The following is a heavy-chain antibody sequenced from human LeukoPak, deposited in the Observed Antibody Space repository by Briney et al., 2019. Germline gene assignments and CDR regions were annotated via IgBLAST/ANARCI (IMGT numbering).Heavy chain of an antibody. V-gene: IGHV3-23*01. CDR3: AKVYCSSASCPGDY. Sequence: GGSLRLSCAASGFAFSSYAMSWVRQAPGKGLEWVSAITGGGGGTYYADSVKGRFTVSRDNSKNTLYLQMNSLRADDTAVYYCAKVYCSSASCPGDYWGQEPWSPSPQ. D-gene: IGHD2-2*01. CDR2: ITGGGGGT. CDR1: GFAFSSYA. J-gene: IGHJ4*01.